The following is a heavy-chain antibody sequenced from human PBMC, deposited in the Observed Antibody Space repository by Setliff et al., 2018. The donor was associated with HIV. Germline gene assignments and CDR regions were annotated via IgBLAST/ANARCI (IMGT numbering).Heavy chain of an antibody. D-gene: IGHD2-21*02. CDR1: GYTFTDYF. Sequence: ASVKVSCKASGYTFTDYFMNWMRQAPGQRLEWMGWINAGNGNTKYSQKLQGRVTITRETSSSTAYMQLSSLRPEDTAVYYCASPTAIPHWGQGTLVTVSS. V-gene: IGHV1-3*01. CDR3: ASPTAIPH. J-gene: IGHJ4*02. CDR2: INAGNGNT.